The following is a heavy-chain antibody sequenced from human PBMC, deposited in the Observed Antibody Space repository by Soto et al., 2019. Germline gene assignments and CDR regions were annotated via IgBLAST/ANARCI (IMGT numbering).Heavy chain of an antibody. CDR2: VYHNERT. J-gene: IGHJ5*02. CDR1: CGSIEHYY. CDR3: AREDRISSPGGIWFNP. Sequence: SLTFNVSCGSIEHYYCSWIRQSPGKGLEWIGYVYHNERTSYNPSLKSRVSISVDRSKNQFSLNLSSVTAADTAVYYCAREDRISSPGGIWFNPWGQGTLVTVSS. V-gene: IGHV4-59*01. D-gene: IGHD6-13*01.